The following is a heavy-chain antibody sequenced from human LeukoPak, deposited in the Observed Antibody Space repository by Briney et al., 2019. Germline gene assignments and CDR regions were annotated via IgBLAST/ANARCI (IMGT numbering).Heavy chain of an antibody. CDR3: ARGYDSSGWYFSGY. V-gene: IGHV4-31*03. Sequence: SQTLSLTCTVSGGSISSGGSYWSWLRQHPGKGLEWIGCIYYSGSTYYNPSLKSRVTMSVDTSKNQFSLKLSSVTAADTAVYYCARGYDSSGWYFSGYWGQGTLVTVSS. J-gene: IGHJ4*02. D-gene: IGHD6-19*01. CDR2: IYYSGST. CDR1: GGSISSGGSY.